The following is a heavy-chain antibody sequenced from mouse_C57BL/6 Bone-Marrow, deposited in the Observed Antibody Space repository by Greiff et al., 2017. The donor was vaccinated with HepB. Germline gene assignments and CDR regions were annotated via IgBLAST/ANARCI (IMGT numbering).Heavy chain of an antibody. D-gene: IGHD1-1*01. Sequence: VQLKESGAELVRPGASVKLSCTASGFNIKDYYMHWVKQRPEQGLEWIGRIDPEDGDTEYAPKFQGKATMTADTSSNTAYLQLSSLTSEDTAVYYCTTRYYYGSSRWYFDVWGTGTTVTVSS. CDR2: IDPEDGDT. J-gene: IGHJ1*03. CDR3: TTRYYYGSSRWYFDV. CDR1: GFNIKDYY. V-gene: IGHV14-1*01.